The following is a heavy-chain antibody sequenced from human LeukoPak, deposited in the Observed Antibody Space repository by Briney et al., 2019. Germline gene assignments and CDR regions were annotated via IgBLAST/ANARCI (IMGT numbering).Heavy chain of an antibody. Sequence: GGSLRLSCAASGFTFSSYAMSWVRQAPGKGLEWVSAISGSGGSAYYADSVKGRFTISRDNSKNTLYLQMDSLRAEDTAVYYCAKGRYDFWSGYLTDWGQGTLVTVSS. CDR3: AKGRYDFWSGYLTD. CDR2: ISGSGGSA. V-gene: IGHV3-23*01. J-gene: IGHJ4*02. D-gene: IGHD3-3*01. CDR1: GFTFSSYA.